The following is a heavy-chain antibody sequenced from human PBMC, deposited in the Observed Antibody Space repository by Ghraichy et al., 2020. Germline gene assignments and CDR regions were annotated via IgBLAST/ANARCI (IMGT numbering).Heavy chain of an antibody. CDR1: GFTFSSYS. V-gene: IGHV3-21*01. D-gene: IGHD2-15*01. Sequence: GGSLRLSCAASGFTFSSYSMNWVRQAPGKGLEWVSSISSSSSYIYYADSVKGRFTISRDNAKNSLYLQMNSLRAEDTAVYYCARDRSALGFGFDYWGQGTLVTVSS. CDR2: ISSSSSYI. J-gene: IGHJ4*02. CDR3: ARDRSALGFGFDY.